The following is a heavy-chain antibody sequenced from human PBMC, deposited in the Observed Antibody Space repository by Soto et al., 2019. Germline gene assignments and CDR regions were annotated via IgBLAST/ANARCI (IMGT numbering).Heavy chain of an antibody. CDR1: GYTFTSYA. CDR2: INAGNGNT. J-gene: IGHJ4*02. D-gene: IGHD3-22*01. CDR3: ARDPYYYDSSGRSGSDY. Sequence: ASVKVSCKASGYTFTSYAMHWVRQAPGQRLEWMGWINAGNGNTKYSQKFQGRVTITRDTSASTAYMELSSLRSEDTALYYCARDPYYYDSSGRSGSDYWGQGTLVTVSS. V-gene: IGHV1-3*01.